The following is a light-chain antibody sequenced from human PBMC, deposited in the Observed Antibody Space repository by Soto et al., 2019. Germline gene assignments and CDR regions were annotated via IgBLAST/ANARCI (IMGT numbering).Light chain of an antibody. CDR1: SGSIASNY. CDR3: QSYDSSNVV. V-gene: IGLV6-57*02. CDR2: EDN. Sequence: NFMLTQPHSVSESPGKTVTISCTGSSGSIASNYVQWYQQRPGSAPTTVIYEDNQRPSGVPDRFSGSIDSSSNSASLTISGLKTEDEADYYCQSYDSSNVVFGGGTKFTVL. J-gene: IGLJ2*01.